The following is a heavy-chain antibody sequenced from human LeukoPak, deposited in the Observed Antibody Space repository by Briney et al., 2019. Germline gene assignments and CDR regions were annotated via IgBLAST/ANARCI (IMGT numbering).Heavy chain of an antibody. Sequence: PSETLSLTCTVSGGSISSSSYYWGWIRQPPGKGLEWIGSIYYSGSTYYNPSLKSRVTISVDTSKNQFSLKLSSVTAADTAVYYCARDFRRLAARLFTHGYYYYYMDVWGKGTTVTVSS. CDR2: IYYSGST. J-gene: IGHJ6*03. D-gene: IGHD6-6*01. V-gene: IGHV4-39*07. CDR3: ARDFRRLAARLFTHGYYYYYMDV. CDR1: GGSISSSSYY.